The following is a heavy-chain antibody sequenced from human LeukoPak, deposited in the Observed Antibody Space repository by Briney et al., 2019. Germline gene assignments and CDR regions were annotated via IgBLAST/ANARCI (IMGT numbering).Heavy chain of an antibody. V-gene: IGHV1-46*01. CDR3: ARDVRPSYDSSGYYYPGDY. CDR2: INPSGGST. D-gene: IGHD3-22*01. Sequence: ASVKVSCKASGYTFTSYYIHWVRQAPGQGLEWLAIINPSGGSTRYAQKFQGRVTMTRDTSTSTDYMELRSLRSEDTAVYYGARDVRPSYDSSGYYYPGDYWGQGTPVTVSS. J-gene: IGHJ4*02. CDR1: GYTFTSYY.